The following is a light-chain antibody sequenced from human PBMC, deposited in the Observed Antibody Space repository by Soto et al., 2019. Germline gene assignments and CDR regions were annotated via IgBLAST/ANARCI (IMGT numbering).Light chain of an antibody. CDR2: GAS. V-gene: IGKV3-20*01. CDR3: QQYGSSTGLT. J-gene: IGKJ4*01. CDR1: QSVSSSY. Sequence: EIVLTQSPGTLSLSPGERATLSCRASQSVSSSYLAWYQQKPCQAPRLLIYGASSRATGIPDRFSGSGSGTDFTLTISRLEPEDFAVYYCQQYGSSTGLTFGGGTKVDIK.